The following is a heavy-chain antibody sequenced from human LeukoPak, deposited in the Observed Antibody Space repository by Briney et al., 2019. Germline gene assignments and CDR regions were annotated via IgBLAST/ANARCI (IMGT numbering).Heavy chain of an antibody. CDR2: ISGSGGST. Sequence: GGSLRLSCAASGFTFSSAAMTWVRQAPGKGLEWVSAISGSGGSTYYADSVKGRFTISRDNSKNTLYLQMNSLRAEDTAVYYCAKGGWLLSSALDYWGQGTLVTVSS. J-gene: IGHJ4*02. V-gene: IGHV3-23*01. D-gene: IGHD3-3*01. CDR1: GFTFSSAA. CDR3: AKGGWLLSSALDY.